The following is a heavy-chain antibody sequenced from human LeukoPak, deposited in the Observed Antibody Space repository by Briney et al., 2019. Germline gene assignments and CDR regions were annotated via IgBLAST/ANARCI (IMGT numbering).Heavy chain of an antibody. CDR2: INYSGGT. CDR3: ARGRNVYDSSGYYYYFDY. V-gene: IGHV4-34*01. Sequence: PSETLSLTCAVYGGSFSGYYWSWIRQPPGKGLEWIGEINYSGGTNYNPSLKSRVALSVDTSKYQFSLKLSSVTAADTAVYYCARGRNVYDSSGYYYYFDYWGQGTLVTVSS. CDR1: GGSFSGYY. D-gene: IGHD3-22*01. J-gene: IGHJ4*02.